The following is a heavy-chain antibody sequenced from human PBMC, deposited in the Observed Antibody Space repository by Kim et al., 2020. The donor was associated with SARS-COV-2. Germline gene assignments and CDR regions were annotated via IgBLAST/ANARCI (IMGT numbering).Heavy chain of an antibody. D-gene: IGHD6-13*01. CDR3: AREGEIAAAGTGWFDP. CDR2: IYYSGST. V-gene: IGHV4-31*03. J-gene: IGHJ5*02. Sequence: SETLSLTCTVSGGSISSGGYYWSWIRQQPGKGLEWIGYIYYSGSTYYNPSLKSRVTISVDTSKNQFSLKLSSVTAADTAVYYCAREGEIAAAGTGWFDPWGQGTLVTVSS. CDR1: GGSISSGGYY.